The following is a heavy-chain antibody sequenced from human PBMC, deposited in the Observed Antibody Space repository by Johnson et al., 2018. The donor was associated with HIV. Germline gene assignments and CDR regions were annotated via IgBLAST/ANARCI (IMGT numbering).Heavy chain of an antibody. J-gene: IGHJ3*02. CDR3: ARVPAADDAFDI. V-gene: IGHV3-23*04. D-gene: IGHD2-2*01. Sequence: VQLVESGGGVVQPGGSLRLSCAASGFTFSNYAMSWVRQAPGKGLEWVAAISGSGGGTYYADSVKGRFTISRDNSKNTLYHQMNSLRAGDKAVYSCARVPAADDAFDIWGQVTMVTVSS. CDR1: GFTFSNYA. CDR2: ISGSGGGT.